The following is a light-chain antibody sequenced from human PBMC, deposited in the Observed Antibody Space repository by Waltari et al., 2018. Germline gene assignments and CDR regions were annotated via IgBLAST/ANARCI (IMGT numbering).Light chain of an antibody. Sequence: EIVLTQSPGTLSLSPGERATLSCKASQSVNRALAWYQQKPGQAPRLLIYGIFDRAAGTPDRFSGSGSGTDFSLTISRLEPEDFAVYYCQHYLRLPVTFGQGT. J-gene: IGKJ1*01. CDR1: QSVNRA. V-gene: IGKV3-20*01. CDR3: QHYLRLPVT. CDR2: GIF.